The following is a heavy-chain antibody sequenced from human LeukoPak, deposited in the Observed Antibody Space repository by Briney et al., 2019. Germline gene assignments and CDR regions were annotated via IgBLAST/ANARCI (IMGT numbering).Heavy chain of an antibody. V-gene: IGHV4-39*01. CDR1: GGSISSSSYY. Sequence: SETLSLTCSVSGGSISSSSYYWGRIRQPPGEGLEWIGSIYSGGSTYYNPSLKSRVTISVHTSKNQFSLKLSSVTAADTAVYYCARRYCSGGSCHYLYASDIWGQGTMVTVSS. CDR3: ARRYCSGGSCHYLYASDI. CDR2: IYSGGST. J-gene: IGHJ3*02. D-gene: IGHD2-15*01.